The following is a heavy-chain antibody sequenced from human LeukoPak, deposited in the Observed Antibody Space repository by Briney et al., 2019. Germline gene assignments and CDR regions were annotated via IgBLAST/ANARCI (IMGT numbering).Heavy chain of an antibody. CDR2: IIPIFGTA. CDR1: GGTFSSYA. V-gene: IGHV1-69*01. Sequence: SVKVSCKASGGTFSSYAISWVRQAPGQGLEWMGGIIPIFGTANYAQKFQGRVTITADESTSTAYMELSSLRSEDTAVYYCARDDGIVVVPAAKDYYYYGMDVWGQGTTVTVSS. CDR3: ARDDGIVVVPAAKDYYYYGMDV. J-gene: IGHJ6*02. D-gene: IGHD2-2*01.